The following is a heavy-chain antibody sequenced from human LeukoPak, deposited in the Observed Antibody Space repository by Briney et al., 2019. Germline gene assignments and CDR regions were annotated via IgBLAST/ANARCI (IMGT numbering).Heavy chain of an antibody. Sequence: PGGSLRLSCAASGFTFSSYAMHWVRQAPGKGLEYVSAISSNGGSTYYANSVKGRFTISRDNSKNTLYLQMGSLRAEDMAVYYCARGFSSSDGHFDYWGQGTLVTVSS. CDR1: GFTFSSYA. J-gene: IGHJ4*02. V-gene: IGHV3-64*01. D-gene: IGHD6-6*01. CDR2: ISSNGGST. CDR3: ARGFSSSDGHFDY.